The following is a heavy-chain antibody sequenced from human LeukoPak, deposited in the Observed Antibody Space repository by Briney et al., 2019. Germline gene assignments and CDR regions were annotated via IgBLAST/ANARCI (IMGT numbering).Heavy chain of an antibody. J-gene: IGHJ4*02. CDR3: ARDDNYYDGSAYSSGFDY. Sequence: GGSLRLSCAASGFTLSDHWMHWVRQAPGKGLVSVAPIKIEGSTKTLADSVKGRFTISRDNAKNTLYLQMNSLRVDDTAVYYCARDDNYYDGSAYSSGFDYWGQGALVTVSS. CDR1: GFTLSDHW. V-gene: IGHV3-74*01. CDR2: IKIEGSTK. D-gene: IGHD3-22*01.